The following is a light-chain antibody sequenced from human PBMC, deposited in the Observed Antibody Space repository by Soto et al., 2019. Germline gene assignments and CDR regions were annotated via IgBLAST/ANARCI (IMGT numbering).Light chain of an antibody. J-gene: IGKJ1*01. CDR1: ESVKNR. CDR3: HHWRT. CDR2: GAS. V-gene: IGKV3D-15*01. Sequence: EIVMTQSPATLSVSPGERVTLSCRATESVKNRLAWYQQKPGQAPRLLIYGASARATGIPARFSGSGYGPEFTLTISSLQSGDTAVYYCHHWRTFGQGTKVEIK.